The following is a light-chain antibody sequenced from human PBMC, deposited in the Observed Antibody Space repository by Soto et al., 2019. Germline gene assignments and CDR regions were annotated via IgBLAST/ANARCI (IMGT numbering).Light chain of an antibody. Sequence: DIQMTQSPSTLSASVGDRVTITCRASQSISSWVAWYQQKPGKGPKLLIYKASHLESGVPSRFSGSGSGTEFTLTISSLQHDDFATYYCQHYNSYSEAFGQGTRWIS. CDR2: KAS. V-gene: IGKV1-5*03. J-gene: IGKJ1*01. CDR3: QHYNSYSEA. CDR1: QSISSW.